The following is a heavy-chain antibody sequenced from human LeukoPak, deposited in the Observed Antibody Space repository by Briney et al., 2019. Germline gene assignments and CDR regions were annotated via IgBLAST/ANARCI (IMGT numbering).Heavy chain of an antibody. CDR1: GFPFSRYA. Sequence: GGSVRLSCAASGFPFSRYAMSWVRQAPGKGLEWVSAISGSGGSTYYADSVKGRFTISRDNSKNTLYLQMNSLRAEDTAVYYCAKGVRGYYLDYWGQGTLVTVSS. CDR3: AKGVRGYYLDY. J-gene: IGHJ4*02. CDR2: ISGSGGST. V-gene: IGHV3-23*01. D-gene: IGHD3-22*01.